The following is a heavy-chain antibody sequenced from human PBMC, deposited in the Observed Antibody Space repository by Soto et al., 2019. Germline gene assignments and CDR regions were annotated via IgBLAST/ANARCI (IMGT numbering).Heavy chain of an antibody. CDR1: GYTFTSYD. CDR2: MNPNSGNT. J-gene: IGHJ3*02. CDR3: ARGSRESRDALDI. V-gene: IGHV1-8*01. Sequence: ASVKASCKASGYTFTSYDINWVRQATGQGLEWMGWMNPNSGNTGYAQKFQGRVTMTRNTSISTAYMELSSLRSEDTAVYYCARGSRESRDALDIWGQGTMVTVSS. D-gene: IGHD3-10*01.